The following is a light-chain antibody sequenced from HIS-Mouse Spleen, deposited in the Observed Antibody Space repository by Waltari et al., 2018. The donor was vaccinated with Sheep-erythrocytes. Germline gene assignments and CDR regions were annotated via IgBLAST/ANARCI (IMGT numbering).Light chain of an antibody. CDR3: CSYAGSYNHV. CDR2: DVS. J-gene: IGLJ1*01. CDR1: SRDVGGYTY. V-gene: IGLV2-11*01. Sequence: QSALTPPRSVSGSPGQSVTISCTGTSRDVGGYTYVPWYQQHPGKAPKLMIYDVSKRPSGVPDRFSGSKSGNTASLTISGLQAEDEADYYCCSYAGSYNHVFATGTKVTVL.